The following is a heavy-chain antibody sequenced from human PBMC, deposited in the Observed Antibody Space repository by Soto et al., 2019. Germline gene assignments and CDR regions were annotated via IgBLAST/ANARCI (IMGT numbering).Heavy chain of an antibody. J-gene: IGHJ5*02. CDR3: ARHTLVVVPAAMGVIDP. Sequence: LETKSLTWTVSDGSISSSSYYWGWIRQPPGKGLEWIGSIYYSGSTYYNPSLKSRVTISVDTSKNQFSLKLSSVTAADTAVYYCARHTLVVVPAAMGVIDPWGQGTLVTVSS. V-gene: IGHV4-39*01. CDR1: DGSISSSSYY. D-gene: IGHD2-2*01. CDR2: IYYSGST.